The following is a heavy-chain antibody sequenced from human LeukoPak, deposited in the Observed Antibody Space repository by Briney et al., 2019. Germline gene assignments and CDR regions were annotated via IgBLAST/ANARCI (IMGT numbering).Heavy chain of an antibody. J-gene: IGHJ4*02. CDR1: GFTFSSYG. CDR3: AKEWARIAARRSDY. D-gene: IGHD6-6*01. CDR2: IRYDGSNK. V-gene: IGHV3-30*02. Sequence: PGGSLRLSCAASGFTFSSYGMHWVRQAPGKGLEWVAFIRYDGSNKYYADSVKGRFTISRDNSKNTLYLQMNSLRAEDTAVYYCAKEWARIAARRSDYWGQGTLVTVSS.